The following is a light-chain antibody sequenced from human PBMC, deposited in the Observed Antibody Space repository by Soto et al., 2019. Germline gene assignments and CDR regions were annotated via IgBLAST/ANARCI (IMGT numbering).Light chain of an antibody. CDR1: TEPVTSGHY. J-gene: IGLJ2*01. CDR3: LLSYSGARLVV. CDR2: DTS. Sequence: QAVVPQEPSRTLSQGGPVTLTVASSTEPVTSGHYPYWFQQKPGQAPRTLIYDTSNKHSWTPARFSGSLLGGKAALTLSGAQPEDEAEYYCLLSYSGARLVVFGGGTKLSVL. V-gene: IGLV7-46*01.